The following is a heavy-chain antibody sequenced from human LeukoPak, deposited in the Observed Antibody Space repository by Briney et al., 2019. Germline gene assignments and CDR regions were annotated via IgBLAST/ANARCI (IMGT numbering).Heavy chain of an antibody. CDR2: IYSGGST. V-gene: IGHV3-53*01. CDR3: ARDLLVGANGY. CDR1: GFTVSSNY. J-gene: IGHJ4*02. D-gene: IGHD1-26*01. Sequence: GVSLRLSCAASGFTVSSNYMSWVRQAPGKGLEWVSVIYSGGSTYYADSVKGRFTISRDNSKNTLYLQMNSLRAEDTAVYYCARDLLVGANGYWGQGTLVTVSS.